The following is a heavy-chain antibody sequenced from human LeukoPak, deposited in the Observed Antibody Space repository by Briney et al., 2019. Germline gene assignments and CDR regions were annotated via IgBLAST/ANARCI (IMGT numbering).Heavy chain of an antibody. D-gene: IGHD2-21*01. Sequence: PSETLSLTCTVSGGSISSSSYNWGWIRQPPGKGLEWIGSIYYSGSTYYNPSLKSRVTISVDTSNNQFSLMLTSVTAADTAVYYCARLRSSIPADYWGQGDLVTVSS. CDR3: ARLRSSIPADY. V-gene: IGHV4-39*01. J-gene: IGHJ4*02. CDR1: GGSISSSSYN. CDR2: IYYSGST.